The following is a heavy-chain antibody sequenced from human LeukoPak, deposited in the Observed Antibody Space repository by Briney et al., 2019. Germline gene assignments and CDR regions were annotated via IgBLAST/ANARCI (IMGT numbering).Heavy chain of an antibody. CDR2: IYPGDSDT. CDR1: GYSFTSYW. CDR3: ARQSRAYSNYVGMDAFDI. Sequence: GESLKISCKGSGYSFTSYWIGWVRQMPGKGLEWMGIIYPGDSDTRYSPSFQGQVTISADKSISTAYLQWSSLKASDTAMYYCARQSRAYSNYVGMDAFDIWGQGTMVTVSS. D-gene: IGHD4-11*01. V-gene: IGHV5-51*01. J-gene: IGHJ3*02.